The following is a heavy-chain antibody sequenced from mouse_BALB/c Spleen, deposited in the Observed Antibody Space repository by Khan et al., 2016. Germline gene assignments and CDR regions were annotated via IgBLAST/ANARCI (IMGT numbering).Heavy chain of an antibody. D-gene: IGHD2-4*01. CDR1: GYSITSDYA. J-gene: IGHJ2*01. CDR3: VRGMITTFDY. V-gene: IGHV3-2*02. CDR2: ISYSDST. Sequence: EVQLQESGPGLVKPSQSLSLTCTVTGYSITSDYAWNWIRQFPGNKLEWMGYISYSDSTNYNPSLKSRISITRDTSKNQFFLQLNSVTTEDTATYYCVRGMITTFDYWGQGTTLTVSS.